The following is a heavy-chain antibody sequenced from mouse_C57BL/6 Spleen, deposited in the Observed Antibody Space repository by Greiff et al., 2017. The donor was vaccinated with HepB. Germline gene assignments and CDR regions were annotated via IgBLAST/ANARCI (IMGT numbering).Heavy chain of an antibody. CDR1: GYTFTDYN. CDR2: INPNNGGT. J-gene: IGHJ2*01. Sequence: VQLQQSGPELVKPGASVKMSCKASGYTFTDYNMHWVKQSHGKSLEWIGYINPNNGGTSYNQKFKGKATLTVNKSSSTAYMELRSLTSEDSAVYYCAVSFITTVVAKDYWGQGTTLTVSS. D-gene: IGHD1-1*01. V-gene: IGHV1-22*01. CDR3: AVSFITTVVAKDY.